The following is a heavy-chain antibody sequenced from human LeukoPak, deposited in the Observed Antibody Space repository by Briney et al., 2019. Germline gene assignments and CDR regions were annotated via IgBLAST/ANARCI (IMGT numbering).Heavy chain of an antibody. CDR1: GFTFDDYA. D-gene: IGHD5-18*01. Sequence: GGSLRLSCAASGFTFDDYAMHWVRQAPGKGLEWVSGISWNSGSIGYADSVKGRFTISRDDAKNSLYLQMNSLRAEDTALYYCAKVLYSYGPWPFDYWGQGTLVTVSS. V-gene: IGHV3-9*01. CDR2: ISWNSGSI. J-gene: IGHJ4*02. CDR3: AKVLYSYGPWPFDY.